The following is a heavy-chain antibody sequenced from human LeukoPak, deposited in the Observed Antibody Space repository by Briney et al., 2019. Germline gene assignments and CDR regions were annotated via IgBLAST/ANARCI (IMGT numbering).Heavy chain of an antibody. J-gene: IGHJ4*02. V-gene: IGHV4-34*01. D-gene: IGHD3-10*01. CDR3: ARSKTYYYGSGSSPIIY. CDR2: INHSGST. Sequence: SETLSLTCTVSGGSISTYYWSWIRQPPGKGLEWIGEINHSGSTNYNPSLKSRVTISVDTSKNQFSLKLSSVTAADTAVYYCARSKTYYYGSGSSPIIYWGQGTLVTVSS. CDR1: GGSISTYY.